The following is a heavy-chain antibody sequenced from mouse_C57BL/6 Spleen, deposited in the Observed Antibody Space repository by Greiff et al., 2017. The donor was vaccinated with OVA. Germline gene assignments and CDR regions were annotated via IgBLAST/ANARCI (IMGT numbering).Heavy chain of an antibody. CDR1: GYTFTSYW. V-gene: IGHV1-72*01. J-gene: IGHJ1*03. CDR3: ARERALPGSSSYWYFDV. D-gene: IGHD1-1*01. CDR2: IDPNSGGT. Sequence: QVQLQQPGAELVKPGASVKLSCKASGYTFTSYWMHWVKQRPGRGLEWIGRIDPNSGGTKYNEKFKSKATLTVDKPSSTAYMQLRSLTSEDSAVYYCARERALPGSSSYWYFDVWGTGTTVTVSS.